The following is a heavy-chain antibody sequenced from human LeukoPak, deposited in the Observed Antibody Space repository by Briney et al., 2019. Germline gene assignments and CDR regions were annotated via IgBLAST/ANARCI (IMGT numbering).Heavy chain of an antibody. J-gene: IGHJ4*02. CDR3: ARAGYSSGCLDY. D-gene: IGHD6-19*01. CDR1: GFTFSYYS. Sequence: PGGSLRLSCAASGFTFSYYSMNWVRQAPGKGLEWISYSNTDGTISYADSVEGRFTISRDNAENSLYLQMNSLRAEDTAVYYCARAGYSSGCLDYWGQGTLVTVFS. CDR2: SNTDGTI. V-gene: IGHV3-48*01.